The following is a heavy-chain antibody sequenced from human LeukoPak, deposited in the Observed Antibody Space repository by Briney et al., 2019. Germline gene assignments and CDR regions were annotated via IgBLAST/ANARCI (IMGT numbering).Heavy chain of an antibody. Sequence: PGGSLRLSCAASGFRFSDFAMSWVRQAPGKGLECVSVISASGVRTYSAESVKARFTISRDNSKNTLYLQMNSLTADDTAVYYCAKGHSDFGTGFDLWGQGTLVTVS. CDR1: GFRFSDFA. CDR2: ISASGVRT. D-gene: IGHD4-17*01. V-gene: IGHV3-23*01. J-gene: IGHJ4*02. CDR3: AKGHSDFGTGFDL.